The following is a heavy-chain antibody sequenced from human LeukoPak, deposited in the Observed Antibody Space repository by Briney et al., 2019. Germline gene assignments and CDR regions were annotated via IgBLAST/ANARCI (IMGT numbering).Heavy chain of an antibody. CDR2: ISESSSFI. V-gene: IGHV3-21*01. D-gene: IGHD2-8*01. J-gene: IGHJ5*02. CDR1: GFTFSNYA. Sequence: GGSLRLSCAASGFTFSNYAMNWVRQAPGKGLEWVSSISESSSFIQYADSLKGRFAISRDNAKNSLYLQMNSLRAEDTAVYYCARQRGYCSSGVCRGWFDPWGQGTLVTVSS. CDR3: ARQRGYCSSGVCRGWFDP.